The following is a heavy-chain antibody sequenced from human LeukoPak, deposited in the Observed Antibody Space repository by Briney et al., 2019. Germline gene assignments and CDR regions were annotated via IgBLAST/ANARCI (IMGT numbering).Heavy chain of an antibody. Sequence: QPGGSLRLSCAASGFTVSSNYMSWVRQAPGKGLEWVSIIFSSNNTYYADSVKGRFTISRDNSKNTLYLQMNSLRAEDTALYYCARTVGYGAYSWFDPWGQGTLVTVSS. D-gene: IGHD4-17*01. CDR2: IFSSNNT. CDR1: GFTVSSNY. CDR3: ARTVGYGAYSWFDP. J-gene: IGHJ5*02. V-gene: IGHV3-53*01.